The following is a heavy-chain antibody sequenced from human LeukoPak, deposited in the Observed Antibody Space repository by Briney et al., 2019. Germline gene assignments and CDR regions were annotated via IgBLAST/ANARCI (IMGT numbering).Heavy chain of an antibody. CDR3: AKGGYGDYPGR. CDR1: GFPFSRFG. J-gene: IGHJ4*02. V-gene: IGHV3-23*01. CDR2: ISVSGDT. Sequence: PGGSLRLSCEASGFPFSRFGMSWVRQAPGKGPEWVSSISVSGDTRHADSVRGRFTTARDTLKNTLYLQMNSLRADDTAIYYCAKGGYGDYPGRWGQGTLVIVPS. D-gene: IGHD4-17*01.